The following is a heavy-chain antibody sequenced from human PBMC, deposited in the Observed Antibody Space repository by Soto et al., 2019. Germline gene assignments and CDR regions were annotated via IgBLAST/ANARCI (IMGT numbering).Heavy chain of an antibody. Sequence: SETLSLTCAVSGEYISNGYYWAWIRQPPGKWLEWIGSIFHSGTTYYNPSIKSRVTIAVDTSKNQFSLKLSSVTAADSAVYYCAREGKVADTGDAFDIWGQGTMVTVSS. J-gene: IGHJ3*02. D-gene: IGHD2-15*01. CDR3: AREGKVADTGDAFDI. CDR2: IFHSGTT. V-gene: IGHV4-38-2*02. CDR1: GEYISNGYY.